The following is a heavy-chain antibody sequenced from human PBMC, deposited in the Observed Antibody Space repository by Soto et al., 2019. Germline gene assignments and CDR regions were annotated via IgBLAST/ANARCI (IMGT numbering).Heavy chain of an antibody. Sequence: SVKVACKASGYTFTGYYMHWVRKAPGQGLEWMGWINPNSGGTNYAQKFQGWVTMTRDTSISTAYMELSRLRSDDTAVYYCARSQHYYYYMDVWGKGTTVTVSS. CDR3: ARSQHYYYYMDV. V-gene: IGHV1-2*04. CDR2: INPNSGGT. J-gene: IGHJ6*03. CDR1: GYTFTGYY.